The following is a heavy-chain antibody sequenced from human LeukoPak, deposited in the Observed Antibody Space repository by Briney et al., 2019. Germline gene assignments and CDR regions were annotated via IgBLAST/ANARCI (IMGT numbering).Heavy chain of an antibody. D-gene: IGHD3-16*01. V-gene: IGHV4-38-2*02. J-gene: IGHJ4*02. Sequence: SETLSLTCTVSGGSISSGYYWGWIRQPPGKGLEWIGSIYHSGSTYYNPSLKSRVTISVDTSKNQFSLKLSSVTAADTAVYYCARDDPNVNFDYWGQGTLVTVSS. CDR1: GGSISSGYY. CDR3: ARDDPNVNFDY. CDR2: IYHSGST.